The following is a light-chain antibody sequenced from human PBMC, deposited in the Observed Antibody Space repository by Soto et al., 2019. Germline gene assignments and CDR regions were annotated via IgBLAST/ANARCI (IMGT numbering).Light chain of an antibody. CDR1: SSNVGGYNF. CDR3: CSHGGDRI. J-gene: IGLJ2*01. V-gene: IGLV2-23*02. CDR2: EVN. Sequence: QSALTQPASVSGSPGQSIAISCTGTSSNVGGYNFVSWYQQHPGKAPKLLIYEVNKRPSGVSNRFSGSKSDNTASLTISGLQAEDEADYYCCSHGGDRIFGGGTKLTVL.